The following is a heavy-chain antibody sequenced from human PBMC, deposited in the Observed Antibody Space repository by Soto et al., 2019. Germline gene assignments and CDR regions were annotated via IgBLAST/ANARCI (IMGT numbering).Heavy chain of an antibody. Sequence: PGGSLRLSCAASGFTFSSYGMHWVRQAPGKGLEWVAVISYDGSNKYYADSVKGRFTISRDNSKNTLYLQMNSLRAEDTAVYYCASSPDYGDFIFDYWGQGTLVTVSS. CDR2: ISYDGSNK. CDR3: ASSPDYGDFIFDY. CDR1: GFTFSSYG. J-gene: IGHJ4*02. V-gene: IGHV3-30*03. D-gene: IGHD4-17*01.